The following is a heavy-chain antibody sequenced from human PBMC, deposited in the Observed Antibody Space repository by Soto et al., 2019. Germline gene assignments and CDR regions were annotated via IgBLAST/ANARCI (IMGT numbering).Heavy chain of an antibody. Sequence: QLQLQESGSGLVKPSQTLSLTCAVSGGSISSGGYSWSWIRQPPGKGLEWIGYIYHSGSTYYNPSLKGRVTISVDRSKIQFSLKLSSVTAAATAVYYCARSGYYHNSGMDVWGQGTTVTVSS. CDR3: ARSGYYHNSGMDV. CDR1: GGSISSGGYS. D-gene: IGHD3-22*01. J-gene: IGHJ6*02. CDR2: IYHSGST. V-gene: IGHV4-30-2*01.